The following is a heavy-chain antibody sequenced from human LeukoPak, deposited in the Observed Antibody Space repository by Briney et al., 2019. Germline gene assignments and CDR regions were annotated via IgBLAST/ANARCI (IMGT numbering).Heavy chain of an antibody. J-gene: IGHJ3*02. CDR1: GGSISSSTYY. CDR3: ARHGRPGYGGYENAFDI. D-gene: IGHD5-12*01. Sequence: SETLSLTCTVSGGSISSSTYYWDWIRQPPGQGLAWIGNIYDSGDTYYTPSLKSRVTMFVDTSKNQFSLKLSSVTAADTAVYYCARHGRPGYGGYENAFDIWGQGTMVTVSS. V-gene: IGHV4-39*01. CDR2: IYDSGDT.